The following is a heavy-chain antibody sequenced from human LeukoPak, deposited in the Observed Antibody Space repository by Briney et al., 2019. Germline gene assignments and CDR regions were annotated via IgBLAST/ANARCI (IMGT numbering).Heavy chain of an antibody. CDR1: GGSISSGTYY. D-gene: IGHD3-3*01. J-gene: IGHJ5*02. CDR2: IYTSGST. CDR3: ARDYFWSGYYPYNWFDP. V-gene: IGHV4-61*09. Sequence: SETLSLTCTVSGGSISSGTYYWSWIRQPAGKGLEWIGHIYTSGSTHYNPSLKSRVTISVDTSKNQFSLKLSSVTAADTAVYYCARDYFWSGYYPYNWFDPWGQGTLVTVSS.